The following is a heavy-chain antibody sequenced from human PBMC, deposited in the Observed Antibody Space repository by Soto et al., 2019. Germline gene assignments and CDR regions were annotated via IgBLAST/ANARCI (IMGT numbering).Heavy chain of an antibody. CDR2: IIPIFGTA. V-gene: IGHV1-69*13. Sequence: SVKVSCKASGGTFSSYAISWVRQAPGQGLEWMGEIIPIFGTANYAQKFRGRVTITADESTSTAYMELSSLRSEDTAVYYCARDRGPSSGYYPYWFDPWGQGTTVTVSS. J-gene: IGHJ5*01. CDR1: GGTFSSYA. CDR3: ARDRGPSSGYYPYWFDP. D-gene: IGHD3-22*01.